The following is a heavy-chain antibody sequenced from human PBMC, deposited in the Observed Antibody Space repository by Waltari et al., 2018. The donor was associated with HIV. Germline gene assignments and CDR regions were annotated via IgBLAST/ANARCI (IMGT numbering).Heavy chain of an antibody. CDR1: GFVFSSYS. D-gene: IGHD3-16*01. Sequence: EVQLVESGGGLVQPEESLRLSCAASGFVFSSYSMNWVRQAPGEGLEGISFISSSVSTIYYADSVKGRFTVSRDNAENSLYLQMNSLRDEDTAVYYCVRDPKTSWGELDYWGQGTLVAVSS. J-gene: IGHJ4*02. CDR2: ISSSVSTI. CDR3: VRDPKTSWGELDY. V-gene: IGHV3-48*02.